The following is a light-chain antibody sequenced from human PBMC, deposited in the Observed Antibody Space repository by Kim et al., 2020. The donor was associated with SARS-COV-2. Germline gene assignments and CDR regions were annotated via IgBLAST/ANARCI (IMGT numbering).Light chain of an antibody. J-gene: IGKJ1*01. CDR3: QQYYSYPRT. V-gene: IGKV1-8*01. Sequence: AIRMTQSPSPFSASTGDRVTITCRASQGISSYLAWYQQKPGKAPKLLIYAASTLQSGVPSRFSGSGSGTDFTLTISCLRSEDFATYYCQQYYSYPRTFGQGTKVDIK. CDR1: QGISSY. CDR2: AAS.